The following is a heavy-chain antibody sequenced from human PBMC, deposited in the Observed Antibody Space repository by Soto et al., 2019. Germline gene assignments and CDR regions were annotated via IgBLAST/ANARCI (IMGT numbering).Heavy chain of an antibody. CDR3: AKKAYRNVDTKRSYFDY. CDR1: GFTFSSYA. Sequence: GGSLSLSCAASGFTFSSYAMSWVRQAPGKGLEWVSGISGSGGSTYYADSVKGRFTISRDNSKNTLYLQMNSLRAEDTAVYYCAKKAYRNVDTKRSYFDYWGQGTLVTVSS. J-gene: IGHJ4*02. D-gene: IGHD2-8*01. V-gene: IGHV3-23*01. CDR2: ISGSGGST.